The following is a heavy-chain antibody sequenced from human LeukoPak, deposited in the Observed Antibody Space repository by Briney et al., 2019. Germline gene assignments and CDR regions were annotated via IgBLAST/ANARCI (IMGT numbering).Heavy chain of an antibody. D-gene: IGHD6-25*01. J-gene: IGHJ4*02. CDR3: AKLVGSTSNFDY. Sequence: GGSLRLSCAASGFTFSSYGMHWVRQAPGKGLEWVAVISYDGSNKYYADSEKGRFTISRDNSKNTLYLQMNSLRAEDTAVYYCAKLVGSTSNFDYWGQGTLVTVSS. CDR2: ISYDGSNK. CDR1: GFTFSSYG. V-gene: IGHV3-30*18.